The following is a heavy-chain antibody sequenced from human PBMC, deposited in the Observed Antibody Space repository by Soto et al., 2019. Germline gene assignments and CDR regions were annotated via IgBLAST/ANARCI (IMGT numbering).Heavy chain of an antibody. V-gene: IGHV2-5*02. J-gene: IGHJ4*02. CDR1: GFSLSTSGVG. Sequence: QITLKESGPTLVKPTQTLTLTCTFSGFSLSTSGVGVGWIRQPPGKALEWLALIYWDDDKRYSPSLKSRLTITKDTSKNQVVLTMTNMDPVDTATYYRAHFLFSYSSGWVPPFDYWGQGTLVTVSS. CDR3: AHFLFSYSSGWVPPFDY. CDR2: IYWDDDK. D-gene: IGHD6-19*01.